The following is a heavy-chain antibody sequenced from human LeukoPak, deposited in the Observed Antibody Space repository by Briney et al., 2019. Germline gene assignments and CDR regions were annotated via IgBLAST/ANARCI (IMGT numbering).Heavy chain of an antibody. CDR3: AAGGNSYISGFDY. D-gene: IGHD4-23*01. Sequence: ASETLSLTCTVSGGSISSSSYYWGWIRQPPGKGLEWIGSIYYSGSPYYNPSLKSRVTISVDTSKNQFSLKLSSVTAADTAVYYCAAGGNSYISGFDYWGQGTLVTVSS. CDR2: IYYSGSP. J-gene: IGHJ4*02. V-gene: IGHV4-39*07. CDR1: GGSISSSSYY.